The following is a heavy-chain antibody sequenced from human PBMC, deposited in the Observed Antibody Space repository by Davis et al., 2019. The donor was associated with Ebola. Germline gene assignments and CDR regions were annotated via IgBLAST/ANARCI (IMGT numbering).Heavy chain of an antibody. CDR3: ATSSSWYSTGMDV. V-gene: IGHV4-59*01. CDR1: GVTISSYY. Sequence: SETLSLSCTASGVTISSYYLSWIRQPPGKGLEWMGYIYYSGSTNYNPSLKSRVTIAVDTSKNQFSLKLSSVTAADTAVYYCATSSSWYSTGMDVWGQGTTVTVSS. D-gene: IGHD6-13*01. J-gene: IGHJ6*02. CDR2: IYYSGST.